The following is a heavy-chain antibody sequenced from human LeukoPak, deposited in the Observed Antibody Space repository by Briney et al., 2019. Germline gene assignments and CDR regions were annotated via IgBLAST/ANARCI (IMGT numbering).Heavy chain of an antibody. CDR3: ARDLRPPEIYNWNYGSWFDP. CDR2: ISSSGSTI. J-gene: IGHJ5*02. Sequence: GGSLRLSCAASGFTFSSYWMHWVRQAPGKGLEWVSYISSSGSTIYYADSVKGRFTISRDNAKNSLYLQMNGLRAEDTAVYYCARDLRPPEIYNWNYGSWFDPWGQGTLVTVSS. V-gene: IGHV3-48*04. D-gene: IGHD1-7*01. CDR1: GFTFSSYW.